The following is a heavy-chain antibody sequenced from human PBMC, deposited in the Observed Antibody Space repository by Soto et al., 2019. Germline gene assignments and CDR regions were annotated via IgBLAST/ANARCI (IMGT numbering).Heavy chain of an antibody. Sequence: APAEVSCKESGYTFTSCDINWVRQATGQGLEWMGWMNPNSGNTGYAQKFQGRVTMTRNTSISTAYMELSSLRSEDTAVYYCAAGPRRDSYDPYYYYGMDVWGQGTTVTVCS. CDR3: AAGPRRDSYDPYYYYGMDV. D-gene: IGHD5-18*01. V-gene: IGHV1-8*01. CDR2: MNPNSGNT. CDR1: GYTFTSCD. J-gene: IGHJ6*02.